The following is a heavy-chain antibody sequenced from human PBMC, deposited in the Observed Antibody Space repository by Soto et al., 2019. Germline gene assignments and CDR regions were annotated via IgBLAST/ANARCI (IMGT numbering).Heavy chain of an antibody. CDR2: ISSSSSTI. CDR3: AREVDVEMATIEPYYYYYYGMDV. D-gene: IGHD5-12*01. V-gene: IGHV3-48*01. CDR1: GFTFSSYS. Sequence: PGGSLRLSCAASGFTFSSYSMNWVRQAPGKGLEWVSYISSSSSTIYYADSVKGRFTISRDNAKNSLYLQMNSLRAEDTAVYYCAREVDVEMATIEPYYYYYYGMDVWGQGTTVTVSS. J-gene: IGHJ6*02.